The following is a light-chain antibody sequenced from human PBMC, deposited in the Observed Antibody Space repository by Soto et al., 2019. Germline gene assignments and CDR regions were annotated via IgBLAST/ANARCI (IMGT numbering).Light chain of an antibody. CDR2: GAS. Sequence: EIVLTQSPGTLSLSPGERATLSWRASQSVSSSYLAWYQQKPGQAPRLLIYGASSRATGIPDRFSGSGSGTDFTLTISRLEPEDFAVYYCQQYGSSGTFGQGTQLEIK. V-gene: IGKV3-20*01. J-gene: IGKJ5*01. CDR3: QQYGSSGT. CDR1: QSVSSSY.